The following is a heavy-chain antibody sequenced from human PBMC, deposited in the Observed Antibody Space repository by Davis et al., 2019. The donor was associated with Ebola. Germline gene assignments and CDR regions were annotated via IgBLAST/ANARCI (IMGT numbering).Heavy chain of an antibody. CDR2: INTSAGST. J-gene: IGHJ4*02. Sequence: ASVKVSCKASGGTFSSYGISWVRQAPGQGLEWLGIINTSAGSTFSAQKFQGRVTLTRDTSTSTVYMELSSLTSEDTAVYFCAREEDYWGQGTLVTVSS. CDR3: AREEDY. V-gene: IGHV1-46*01. CDR1: GGTFSSYG.